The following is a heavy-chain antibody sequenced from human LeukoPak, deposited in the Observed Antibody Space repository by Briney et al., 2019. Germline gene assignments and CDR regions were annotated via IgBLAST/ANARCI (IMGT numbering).Heavy chain of an antibody. CDR3: ARLPTYYGSGSYGDY. Sequence: GESLKISCKGSGYSFTSYWIGWVRQMPGKGLEWMGIIYPGDSDTRYSPSFQGQVTISADKSISTAYLQWSSLKASDTAMYYCARLPTYYGSGSYGDYWGQGTLVTVSS. CDR1: GYSFTSYW. J-gene: IGHJ4*02. CDR2: IYPGDSDT. D-gene: IGHD3-10*01. V-gene: IGHV5-51*01.